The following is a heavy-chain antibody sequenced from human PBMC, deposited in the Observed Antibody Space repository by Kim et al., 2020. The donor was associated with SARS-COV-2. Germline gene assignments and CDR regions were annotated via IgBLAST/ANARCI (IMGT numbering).Heavy chain of an antibody. CDR3: ASENYYYDSSGYYSDAFDI. V-gene: IGHV4-30-4*01. CDR1: GGSISSGDYY. CDR2: IYYSGST. J-gene: IGHJ3*02. Sequence: SETLSLTCTVSGGSISSGDYYWSWIRQPPGKGLEWIGYIYYSGSTYYNPSLKSRVTISVDTSKNQFSLKLSSVTAADTAVYYCASENYYYDSSGYYSDAFDIWGQGTMVTVSS. D-gene: IGHD3-22*01.